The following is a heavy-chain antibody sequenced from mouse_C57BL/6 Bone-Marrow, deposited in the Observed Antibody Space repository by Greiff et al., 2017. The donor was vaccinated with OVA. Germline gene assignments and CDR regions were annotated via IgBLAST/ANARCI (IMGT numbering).Heavy chain of an antibody. Sequence: QVQLQQSGAELVRPGTSVKMSCKASGYTFTNYWIGWAKQRPGHGLEWIGAIYPGGGYTNYNEKFKGKATLTTDKSSSTGYMQFSSLTSEDSAIDCGARYPGEGYYFDCGDEGTTLTAST. J-gene: IGHJ2*01. CDR1: GYTFTNYW. CDR3: ARYPGEGYYFDC. CDR2: IYPGGGYT. V-gene: IGHV1-63*01.